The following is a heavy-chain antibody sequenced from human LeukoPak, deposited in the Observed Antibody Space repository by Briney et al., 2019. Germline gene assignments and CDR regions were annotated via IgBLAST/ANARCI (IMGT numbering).Heavy chain of an antibody. Sequence: GRSLRLSCAASGFIFSNYAMSWVRQAAGKGLKSVSATGGSRGNTYYADSVRGRFTISRDNFRNTLSLQMNSLGAEDTAVYYCAKDRDDYGDPDAFDLWGQGTMVTVSS. CDR3: AKDRDDYGDPDAFDL. D-gene: IGHD4-17*01. J-gene: IGHJ3*01. V-gene: IGHV3-23*01. CDR2: TGGSRGNT. CDR1: GFIFSNYA.